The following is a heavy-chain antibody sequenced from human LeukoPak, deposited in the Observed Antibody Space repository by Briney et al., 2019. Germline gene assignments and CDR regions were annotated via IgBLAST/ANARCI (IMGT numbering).Heavy chain of an antibody. J-gene: IGHJ6*02. CDR3: ASTPYYDSSGYPDV. CDR1: GGSISSYY. D-gene: IGHD3-22*01. V-gene: IGHV4-59*01. Sequence: PSETLSLTCTVSGGSISSYYWSWIRQPPGKGLEWIGYIYYSGSTSYNPSLKSRVTISVDTSKNQFSLNLNSVTAADAAVYYCASTPYYDSSGYPDVWGQGTTVTVSS. CDR2: IYYSGST.